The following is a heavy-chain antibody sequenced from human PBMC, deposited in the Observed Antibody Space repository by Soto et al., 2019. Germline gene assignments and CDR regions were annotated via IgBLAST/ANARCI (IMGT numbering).Heavy chain of an antibody. D-gene: IGHD3-22*01. V-gene: IGHV1-69*06. CDR1: EDTFRNYA. CDR3: ASTKYDSSAYYYWYLGL. CDR2: IIPIFGTA. Sequence: QVQLVQSGAEVKKPGSSVQVSCQASEDTFRNYAISWVRQAPGQGRGWMGRIIPIFGTANYAQKFQGRVTSTADTSANTVYLELSSLRSEDTAVYYCASTKYDSSAYYYWYLGLWGRGTLV. J-gene: IGHJ2*01.